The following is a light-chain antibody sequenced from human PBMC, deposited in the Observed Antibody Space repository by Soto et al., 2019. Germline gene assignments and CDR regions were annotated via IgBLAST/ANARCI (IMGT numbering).Light chain of an antibody. Sequence: DIVMTQSQLSLPVTPGEPASISCWSSQSLLHSNGYNYLDWYLQKPGQSPQLLIYLGSNRASGVPDRFSGSGSGTDFTLKISRVEAEDVGVYYCMQALQTPLTFGGGTKVDIK. CDR2: LGS. V-gene: IGKV2-28*01. CDR1: QSLLHSNGYNY. J-gene: IGKJ4*01. CDR3: MQALQTPLT.